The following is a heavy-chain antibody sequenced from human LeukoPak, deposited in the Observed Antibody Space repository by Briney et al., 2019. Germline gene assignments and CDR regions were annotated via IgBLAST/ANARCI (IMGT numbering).Heavy chain of an antibody. Sequence: LRLSCAASGFTFSSYAMSWVRQPPGKGLEWIGYIYYSGSTYYNPSLKSRVTMSVDTSKNQFSLKLSSVTAADTTVYYCARTPGIAAAGHETWGQGTLVTVSS. J-gene: IGHJ4*02. V-gene: IGHV4-30-4*08. D-gene: IGHD6-13*01. CDR2: IYYSGST. CDR1: GFTFSSYA. CDR3: ARTPGIAAAGHET.